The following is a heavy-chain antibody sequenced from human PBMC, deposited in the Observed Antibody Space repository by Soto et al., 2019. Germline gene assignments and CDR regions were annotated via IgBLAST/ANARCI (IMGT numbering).Heavy chain of an antibody. CDR3: ARGLYYYGSGSYAYFDY. D-gene: IGHD3-10*01. J-gene: IGHJ4*02. Sequence: VKVSCKASGYTFTSYGISWVRQAPGQGLEWMGWISAYNGNTNYAQKLQGRVTMTTDTSTSTAYMELRSLRSDDTAVYYCARGLYYYGSGSYAYFDYWGQGTLVTVSS. CDR2: ISAYNGNT. V-gene: IGHV1-18*04. CDR1: GYTFTSYG.